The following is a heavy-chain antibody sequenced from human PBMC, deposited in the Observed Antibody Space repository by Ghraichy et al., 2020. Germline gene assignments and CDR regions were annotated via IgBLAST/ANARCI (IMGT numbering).Heavy chain of an antibody. CDR3: ARSSGIYPYFQN. V-gene: IGHV4-34*01. Sequence: SETLSLTCDVYGGSFSDHFWSWIRQPPGKGLEWIGEINHSGVTDYNSSLKSRLTISVDTSKNQFSLRLTSVTAADTAMYYCARSSGIYPYFQNWGQGTLVTVSS. J-gene: IGHJ1*01. CDR2: INHSGVT. CDR1: GGSFSDHF. D-gene: IGHD1-26*01.